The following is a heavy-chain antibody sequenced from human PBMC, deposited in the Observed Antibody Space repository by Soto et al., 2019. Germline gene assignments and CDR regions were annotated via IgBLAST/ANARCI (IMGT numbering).Heavy chain of an antibody. Sequence: PGGSLRLSCAASGFTFSSYGMHWVRQAPGKGLEWVAVISYDGSNKYYADSVKGRFTISRDNSKNTLYLQMNSLRAEDTAVYYCAKDLVAAALHPGSFDIWGQGTMVTVSS. CDR1: GFTFSSYG. D-gene: IGHD1-26*01. CDR3: AKDLVAAALHPGSFDI. CDR2: ISYDGSNK. V-gene: IGHV3-30*18. J-gene: IGHJ3*02.